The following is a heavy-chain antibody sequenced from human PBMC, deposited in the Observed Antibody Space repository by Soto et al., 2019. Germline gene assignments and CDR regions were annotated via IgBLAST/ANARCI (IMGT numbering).Heavy chain of an antibody. CDR3: ARAGLHPFSPPINRHYDSSDDACDL. CDR1: GFTFSDYG. V-gene: IGHV3-33*01. CDR2: IWYDGTKK. Sequence: QVQLVESGGGVVQPGRSLRLSCAASGFTFSDYGIHWVRQAPGKGLEWVALIWYDGTKKYYVDSVKGRFTISRDNSKSTVVMQLSSLRAEDTAIYSCARAGLHPFSPPINRHYDSSDDACDLWGQGTTVIVS. D-gene: IGHD3-22*01. J-gene: IGHJ3*01.